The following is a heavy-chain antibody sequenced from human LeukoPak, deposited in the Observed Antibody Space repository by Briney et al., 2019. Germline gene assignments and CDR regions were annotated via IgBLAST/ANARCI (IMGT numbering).Heavy chain of an antibody. J-gene: IGHJ4*02. Sequence: SETLSLTCTVSGGSLSSHYWGWIRQPPGKGLEWIGYIYYSGSANYSPPLKSRVTLSVDTSKNQFSLRLSSVTAADTAVYHCARRTYAPGSFSQTFDYWGQGILVTVSS. CDR1: GGSLSSHY. CDR2: IYYSGSA. CDR3: ARRTYAPGSFSQTFDY. V-gene: IGHV4-59*08. D-gene: IGHD3-10*01.